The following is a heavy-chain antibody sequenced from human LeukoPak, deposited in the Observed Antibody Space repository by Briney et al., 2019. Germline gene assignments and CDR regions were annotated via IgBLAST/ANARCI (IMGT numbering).Heavy chain of an antibody. V-gene: IGHV4-61*02. Sequence: SETLSLTCTVSGGSISSGSYYWSWIRQPAGKGLEWIGRIYTSGSTNYNPSLKSRVTISVDTSKNQFSLKLSSVTAADTAVYYCAGQDIVVVPAAPFDYWGQGTLVTVSS. J-gene: IGHJ4*02. CDR1: GGSISSGSYY. D-gene: IGHD2-2*01. CDR2: IYTSGST. CDR3: AGQDIVVVPAAPFDY.